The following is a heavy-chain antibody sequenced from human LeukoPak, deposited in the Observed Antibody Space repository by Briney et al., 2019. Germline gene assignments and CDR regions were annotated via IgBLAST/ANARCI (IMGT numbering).Heavy chain of an antibody. D-gene: IGHD6-13*01. V-gene: IGHV3-53*01. Sequence: GSLRLSCAASGFTVSSNYMSWVRQAPGKGLEWVSVIYSGGSTYYADSVKGRFTISRDNSKNTLYLQMNSLRAEDTAVYYCASSKQSYSSSWYYFDYWGQGTLVTVSS. CDR2: IYSGGST. CDR1: GFTVSSNY. CDR3: ASSKQSYSSSWYYFDY. J-gene: IGHJ4*02.